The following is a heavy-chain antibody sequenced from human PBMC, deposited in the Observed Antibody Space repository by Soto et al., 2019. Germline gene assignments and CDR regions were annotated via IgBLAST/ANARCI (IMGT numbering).Heavy chain of an antibody. CDR1: GGSFSGYY. CDR2: INHSGST. Sequence: SETLSLTCAVCGGSFSGYYWSWIRQPPGKGLEWIGEINHSGSTNYNPSLKSRVTISVDTSKNQFSLKLSSVTAADTAVYYCARLGARGYCSSTSCYAIPKYNRFDPWGQGTLVTVSS. V-gene: IGHV4-34*01. D-gene: IGHD2-2*01. J-gene: IGHJ5*02. CDR3: ARLGARGYCSSTSCYAIPKYNRFDP.